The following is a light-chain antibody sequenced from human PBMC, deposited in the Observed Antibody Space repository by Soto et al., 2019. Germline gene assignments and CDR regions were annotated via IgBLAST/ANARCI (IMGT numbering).Light chain of an antibody. CDR2: KAS. J-gene: IGKJ1*01. CDR1: QSISSW. Sequence: DIQMTQSPSTLSASVGDRVTITCRARQSISSWLAWYQQKPGKAPKVLIYKASSLESGVPSRFSGSGSGTEFTLTISSLQPDDFATYYCQQYNSYWTFGQGTKVEIK. V-gene: IGKV1-5*03. CDR3: QQYNSYWT.